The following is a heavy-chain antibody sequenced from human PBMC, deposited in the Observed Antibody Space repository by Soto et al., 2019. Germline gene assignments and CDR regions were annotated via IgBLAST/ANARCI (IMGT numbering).Heavy chain of an antibody. CDR3: ARHGSSGPYFFDY. V-gene: IGHV4-59*05. J-gene: IGHJ4*02. CDR2: IYYSGST. CDR1: RGSISSYY. D-gene: IGHD6-19*01. Sequence: SETLSLTCTVSRGSISSYYWSWIRQPPGKGLEWIGSIYYSGSTYYNPSLRSRVTISVDTSKNQFSLNLSSVTAADTAVYYCARHGSSGPYFFDYWGQGTLVTVSS.